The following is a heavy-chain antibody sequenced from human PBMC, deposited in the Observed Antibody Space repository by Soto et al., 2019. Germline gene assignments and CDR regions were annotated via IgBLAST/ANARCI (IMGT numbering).Heavy chain of an antibody. CDR3: AKGGGSTFNWVDP. D-gene: IGHD2-15*01. CDR2: LYYSGNT. CDR1: GGSISSFNYF. Sequence: QLQLQESGPGLVKPSETLSLTCTVSGGSISSFNYFWGRIRQPPGKGLEWIGSLYYSGNTYYNPYLQRLVTISLDTSKKQCTLTLRSVTAADTAVYYCAKGGGSTFNWVDPWGQGTLVTVSP. V-gene: IGHV4-39*01. J-gene: IGHJ5*02.